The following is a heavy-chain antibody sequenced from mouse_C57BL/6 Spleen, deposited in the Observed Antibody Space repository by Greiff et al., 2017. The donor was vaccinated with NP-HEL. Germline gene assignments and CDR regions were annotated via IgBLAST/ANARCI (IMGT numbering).Heavy chain of an antibody. CDR3: ARAAQAAWFAY. J-gene: IGHJ3*01. CDR1: GYAFSSSW. Sequence: QVQLQQSGPELVKPGASVKISCKASGYAFSSSWMHWVKQRPGKGLEWIGRIYPGDGDTNYNGKFKGKATLTADKSSSTAYMQLSSLTSEDSAVYFCARAAQAAWFAYWGQGTLVTVSA. CDR2: IYPGDGDT. V-gene: IGHV1-82*01. D-gene: IGHD3-2*02.